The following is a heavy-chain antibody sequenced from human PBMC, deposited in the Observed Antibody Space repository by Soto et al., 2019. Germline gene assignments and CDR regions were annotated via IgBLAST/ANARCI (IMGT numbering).Heavy chain of an antibody. Sequence: EVQLLESGGGLVQPGGSLRLSCAASGFTFSSYAMSWVRQAPGKGLEWVSAISGSGGSTYYADSVKGRFTISRDNSKNTLYLQMNSLRAEDTAVYYCAKDHPYDILTGYWGEAFEIWGQGTMVTVSS. J-gene: IGHJ3*02. CDR2: ISGSGGST. D-gene: IGHD3-9*01. CDR3: AKDHPYDILTGYWGEAFEI. CDR1: GFTFSSYA. V-gene: IGHV3-23*01.